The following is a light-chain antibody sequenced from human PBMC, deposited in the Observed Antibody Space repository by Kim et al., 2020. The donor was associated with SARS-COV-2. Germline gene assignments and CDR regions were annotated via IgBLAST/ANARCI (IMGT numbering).Light chain of an antibody. Sequence: DIQMTQSPSSLSASVGDRVTITCRASQSIGSHLNWYQQKPGKAPKVLIYGASSLQSGVPSRFSCSGSGTDFTLTINSLQPEDFATYYCQQSYSRPTFGQGTRLEIK. J-gene: IGKJ5*01. CDR3: QQSYSRPT. CDR2: GAS. V-gene: IGKV1-39*01. CDR1: QSIGSH.